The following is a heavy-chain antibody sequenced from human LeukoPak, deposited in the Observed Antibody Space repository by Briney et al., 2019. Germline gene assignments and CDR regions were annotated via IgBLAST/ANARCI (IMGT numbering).Heavy chain of an antibody. V-gene: IGHV3-21*01. CDR3: ARVRRGGSYGFAYFDH. J-gene: IGHJ4*02. Sequence: VGAPRLSCAASGVTFSSYSMNWVRETLGKGLESVSGISSSSSDIYCADSMKGRFTICRDKAKNSLYLQMNRQRAEDTAVYYCARVRRGGSYGFAYFDHWGQGTLVTVSS. D-gene: IGHD5-18*01. CDR1: GVTFSSYS. CDR2: ISSSSSDI.